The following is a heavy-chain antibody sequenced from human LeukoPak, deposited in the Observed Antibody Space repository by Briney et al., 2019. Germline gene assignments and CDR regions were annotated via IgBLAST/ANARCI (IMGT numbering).Heavy chain of an antibody. Sequence: SETLSPTCTVSGGSISSYYWSWIRQPAGKGLEWIGRIYTSGSTNYNPSLKSRVTMSVDTSKNQFSLKLSSVTAADTAVYYCAIEGWNTYYDFWSGPPLSYWGQGTLVTVSS. CDR3: AIEGWNTYYDFWSGPPLSY. D-gene: IGHD3-3*01. CDR2: IYTSGST. CDR1: GGSISSYY. V-gene: IGHV4-4*07. J-gene: IGHJ4*02.